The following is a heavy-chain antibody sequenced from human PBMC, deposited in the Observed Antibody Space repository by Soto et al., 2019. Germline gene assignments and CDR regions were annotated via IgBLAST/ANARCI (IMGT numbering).Heavy chain of an antibody. J-gene: IGHJ5*02. CDR3: AREAGPDRWFDP. D-gene: IGHD6-19*01. V-gene: IGHV4-4*07. Sequence: SETLSLTCTVSGASISSYFWTWIRQPAGKGLDWIGRISTSGTTNYNPSLKSRVTMSVDTAKNHFSLNLSSVTAADTAVYYCAREAGPDRWFDPWGQGTLVTVSS. CDR1: GASISSYF. CDR2: ISTSGTT.